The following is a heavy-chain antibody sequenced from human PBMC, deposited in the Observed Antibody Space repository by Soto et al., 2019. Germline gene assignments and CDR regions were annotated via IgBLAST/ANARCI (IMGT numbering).Heavy chain of an antibody. CDR1: GFTFDDYT. J-gene: IGHJ4*02. CDR2: ISWDGGST. CDR3: AKNRGGYLYYFDY. Sequence: GGSLRLSCAASGFTFDDYTMHWVRQAPGKGLEWVSLISWDGGSTYYADSVKGRFTISRDNSKNSLYLQMNSLRTEDTALYYCAKNRGGYLYYFDYWGQGTLVTVSS. D-gene: IGHD3-22*01. V-gene: IGHV3-43*01.